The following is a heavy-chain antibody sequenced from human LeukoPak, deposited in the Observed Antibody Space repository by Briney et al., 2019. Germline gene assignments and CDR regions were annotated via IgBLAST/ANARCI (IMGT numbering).Heavy chain of an antibody. CDR3: ASDSSGWYVSPHFDY. Sequence: GSLRLSCAASGFTFSSYEINLVRQAPGKGLELVSYISSSGSTIYYADSVKGRFTISRDNAKNSLYLQMNSLRAEDTAVYYCASDSSGWYVSPHFDYWGQGTLVTVSS. D-gene: IGHD6-19*01. CDR1: GFTFSSYE. J-gene: IGHJ4*02. V-gene: IGHV3-48*03. CDR2: ISSSGSTI.